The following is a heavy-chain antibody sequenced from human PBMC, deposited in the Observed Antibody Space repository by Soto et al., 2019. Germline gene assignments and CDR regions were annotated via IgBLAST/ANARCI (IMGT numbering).Heavy chain of an antibody. CDR2: ISYDGSNK. J-gene: IGHJ4*02. CDR3: AKMAGSRAGYSNYDRDY. Sequence: GGSLRISCATSGFTFSSYGMHWVRQAPGTGLEWVAVISYDGSNKYYADSVKGRFTISRDNSKNTLYLQMNSLRAEDTAVYYCAKMAGSRAGYSNYDRDYWGQGTLVTVSS. CDR1: GFTFSSYG. D-gene: IGHD4-4*01. V-gene: IGHV3-30*18.